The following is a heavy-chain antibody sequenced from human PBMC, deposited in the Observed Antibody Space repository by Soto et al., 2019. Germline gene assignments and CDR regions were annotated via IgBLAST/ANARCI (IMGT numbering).Heavy chain of an antibody. V-gene: IGHV3-23*01. Sequence: WGSLRLSCAASGFTFNNYAIIFFRHSPGKWLEWVSAISSSGYSTYYADSVKGRFTISRDNSKNTVYLQMNNSRAEDTAVYYCAKGSVVVAAKFDSWGQGTLVTVSS. J-gene: IGHJ4*02. CDR2: ISSSGYST. D-gene: IGHD2-21*02. CDR1: GFTFNNYA. CDR3: AKGSVVVAAKFDS.